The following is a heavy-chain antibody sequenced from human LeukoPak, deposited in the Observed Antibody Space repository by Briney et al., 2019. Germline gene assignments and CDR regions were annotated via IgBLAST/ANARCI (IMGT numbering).Heavy chain of an antibody. Sequence: GGSLRLSCAASGFTFSSYAMSWVRQAPGKGLEWVSAISGSGGSTYYADSVKGRFTISRDNSKNTLYLQMNSLRAEDTAVYYCAKDKSPVLQFLEWLFGYWGQGTLVTVSS. CDR3: AKDKSPVLQFLEWLFGY. CDR2: ISGSGGST. CDR1: GFTFSSYA. V-gene: IGHV3-23*01. J-gene: IGHJ4*02. D-gene: IGHD3-3*01.